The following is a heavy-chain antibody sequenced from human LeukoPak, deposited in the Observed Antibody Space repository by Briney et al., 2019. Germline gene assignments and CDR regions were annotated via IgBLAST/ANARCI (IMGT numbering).Heavy chain of an antibody. CDR3: ARADSNDAFDI. CDR1: GGSFSGYY. J-gene: IGHJ3*02. D-gene: IGHD3-22*01. Sequence: SETLSLTCAVYGGSFSGYYWSWIRQPPGKGLEWIGEINHSGSTNYNPSLKSRVTISVDTSKSQFSLKLSSVTAADTAVYYCARADSNDAFDIWGQGTMVTVSS. V-gene: IGHV4-34*01. CDR2: INHSGST.